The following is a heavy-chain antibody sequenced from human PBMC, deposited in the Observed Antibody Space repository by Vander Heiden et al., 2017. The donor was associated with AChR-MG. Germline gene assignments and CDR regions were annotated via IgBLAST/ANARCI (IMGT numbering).Heavy chain of an antibody. CDR1: GGTFNDFA. V-gene: IGHV1-69*06. D-gene: IGHD3-10*02. J-gene: IGHJ4*02. CDR3: ATPNYNVKSDFSKVRPFYFDF. Sequence: QVQLVQSGAEVKKPGSSVKVSCKASGGTFNDFAINWVRQAPGQGLEWMGGIIPLFDKANYAQNFQGRVTITADKSTNTVYMELSNLRSEDTAMYYCATPNYNVKSDFSKVRPFYFDFWGQGTLVTVSS. CDR2: IIPLFDKA.